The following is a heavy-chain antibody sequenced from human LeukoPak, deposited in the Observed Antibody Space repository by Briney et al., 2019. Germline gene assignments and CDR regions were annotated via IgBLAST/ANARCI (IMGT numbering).Heavy chain of an antibody. D-gene: IGHD1-26*01. V-gene: IGHV3-43*02. CDR2: INGDGGST. Sequence: PGGSLRLSCAASGFTFDDYAMHWVRQGPGKGLEWVSLINGDGGSTYYADSVKGRFTISRDNSKNSLYLEMNSLRTEDTAFYYCAKGDRSGSYCNSFDPWGQGTLVTVSS. CDR1: GFTFDDYA. J-gene: IGHJ5*02. CDR3: AKGDRSGSYCNSFDP.